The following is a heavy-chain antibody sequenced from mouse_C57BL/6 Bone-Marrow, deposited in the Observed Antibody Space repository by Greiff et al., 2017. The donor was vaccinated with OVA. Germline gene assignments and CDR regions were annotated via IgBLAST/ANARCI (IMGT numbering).Heavy chain of an antibody. V-gene: IGHV1-18*01. D-gene: IGHD2-4*01. CDR1: GYTFTDYN. J-gene: IGHJ3*01. CDR2: INSNNGGT. Sequence: EVQLQQSGPELAKPGASVKIPCKASGYTFTDYNMYWVKQSHGKSLEWIGDINSNNGGTIYNQKVKGKATLTVDKSSSTAYMKLRSLTSEDTAVYYCARGGYYDYDGGAWFAYWGQGTLVTVSA. CDR3: ARGGYYDYDGGAWFAY.